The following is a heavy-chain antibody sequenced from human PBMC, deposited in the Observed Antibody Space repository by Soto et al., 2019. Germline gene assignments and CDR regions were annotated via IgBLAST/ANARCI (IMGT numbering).Heavy chain of an antibody. J-gene: IGHJ6*02. V-gene: IGHV1-69*12. CDR3: ARDHCSGGSCYSFYGLDV. D-gene: IGHD2-15*01. CDR1: GGTFSSYA. Sequence: QVQLVQSGAEVKKPGSSVKVSCKASGGTFSSYAISWVRQAPGQGLEWMGGIIPIFGTANYAQKFQGRVTITADESTSTAYMELSSLSSEDTAVYYCARDHCSGGSCYSFYGLDVWGHGTTVTVSS. CDR2: IIPIFGTA.